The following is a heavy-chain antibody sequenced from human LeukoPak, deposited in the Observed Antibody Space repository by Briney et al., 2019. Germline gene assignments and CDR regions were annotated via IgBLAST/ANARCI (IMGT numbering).Heavy chain of an antibody. V-gene: IGHV3-21*01. CDR3: ARDWRYSSSWFDY. J-gene: IGHJ4*02. CDR1: GFTFSSYS. D-gene: IGHD6-13*01. CDR2: ISSSSSYI. Sequence: GGSLRLFCAASGFTFSSYSMNWVRQAPGKGLEWVSSISSSSSYIYYADSVKGRFTISRDNAKNTLYLQMNSLRAEDTAVYYCARDWRYSSSWFDYWGQGTLVTVPS.